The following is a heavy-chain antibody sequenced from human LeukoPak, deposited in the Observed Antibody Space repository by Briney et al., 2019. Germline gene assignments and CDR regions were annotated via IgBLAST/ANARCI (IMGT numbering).Heavy chain of an antibody. CDR2: IYYSGST. D-gene: IGHD3-22*01. J-gene: IGHJ6*02. CDR1: GGSISSYY. Sequence: SETLSLTCTVSGGSISSYYRSWIRQPPGKGLEWIGYIYYSGSTNYNPSLKSRVTISVDTSKNQFSLKLSSVTAADTAVYYCARDFSLADSSGPPGDYYYYGMDVWGQGTTVTVSS. V-gene: IGHV4-59*01. CDR3: ARDFSLADSSGPPGDYYYYGMDV.